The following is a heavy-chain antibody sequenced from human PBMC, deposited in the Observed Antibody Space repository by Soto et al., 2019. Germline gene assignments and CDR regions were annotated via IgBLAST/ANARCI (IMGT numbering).Heavy chain of an antibody. J-gene: IGHJ4*02. Sequence: QVQLVESGGGVVQPGRSLSLSFAGSGFTFSSYGMHWVGQAQGKGLGGVEVIWYDGSNKYYADSVKGRFTISRDNSKNTLYLQMNSLRAEDTAVYYCARVAIGAAAGTNDYWGQGTLVTVSS. CDR1: GFTFSSYG. CDR2: IWYDGSNK. V-gene: IGHV3-33*01. CDR3: ARVAIGAAAGTNDY. D-gene: IGHD6-13*01.